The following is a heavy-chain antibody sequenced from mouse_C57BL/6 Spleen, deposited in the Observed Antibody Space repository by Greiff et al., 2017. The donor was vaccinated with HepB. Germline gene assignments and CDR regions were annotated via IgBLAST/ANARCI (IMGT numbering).Heavy chain of an antibody. J-gene: IGHJ4*01. CDR3: ARSFYYDYDGAMDY. Sequence: VQLQQSGAELVRPGTSVKVSCKASGYAFTNYLIEWVKQRPGQGLEWIGVINPGSGGTNYNGKFKGKATLTADKSSSTAYMQLSSLTSEDSAVYFCARSFYYDYDGAMDYWGQGTSVTVSS. D-gene: IGHD2-4*01. V-gene: IGHV1-54*01. CDR1: GYAFTNYL. CDR2: INPGSGGT.